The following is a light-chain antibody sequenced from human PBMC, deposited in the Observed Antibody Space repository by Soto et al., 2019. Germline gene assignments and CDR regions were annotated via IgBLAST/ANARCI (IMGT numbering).Light chain of an antibody. J-gene: IGKJ5*01. CDR2: DSS. CDR3: QQYDSLPLT. CDR1: QDITNY. Sequence: DIQMTQSPSSLSASVGDRVTITCQASQDITNYLNWYQQKPGKASKLLIHDSSNLETGVPSRFSGSGSGTYFSFTISSLQPEDIATYYCQQYDSLPLTFGQGTRLEIK. V-gene: IGKV1-33*01.